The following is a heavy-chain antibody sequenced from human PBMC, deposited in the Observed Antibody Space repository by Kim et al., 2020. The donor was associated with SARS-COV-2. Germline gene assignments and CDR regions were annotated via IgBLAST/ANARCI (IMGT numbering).Heavy chain of an antibody. CDR2: ISSSSNYT. CDR3: ASDPFASGCYDY. V-gene: IGHV3-21*04. Sequence: GGSLRLSCAASGLTFNIYNMNWVRQAPGKGLEWISSISSSSNYTYYADSVKGRFAISRDNAKNSLYLQMNSLRAEDTGFYYCASDPFASGCYDYWGQGTLVTVSS. CDR1: GLTFNIYN. D-gene: IGHD6-19*01. J-gene: IGHJ4*02.